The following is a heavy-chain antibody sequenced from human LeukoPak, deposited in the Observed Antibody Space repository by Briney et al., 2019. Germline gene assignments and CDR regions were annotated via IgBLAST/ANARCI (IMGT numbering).Heavy chain of an antibody. CDR1: GFTFSDYY. J-gene: IGHJ6*02. D-gene: IGHD5-12*01. CDR2: ISSSGSTI. V-gene: IGHV3-11*01. CDR3: ARDRRGYSGYDRLDYYYGMDV. Sequence: GGSLRLSCAASGFTFSDYYMSWIRQAPGKGLEWVSYISSSGSTIYYADSVKGRLTISRDNAKNSLYLQMNSLRAEDTAVYYCARDRRGYSGYDRLDYYYGMDVWGQGTTVTVSS.